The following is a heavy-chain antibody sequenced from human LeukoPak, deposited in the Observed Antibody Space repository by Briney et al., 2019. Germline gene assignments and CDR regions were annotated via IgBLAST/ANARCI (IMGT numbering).Heavy chain of an antibody. D-gene: IGHD3-10*01. CDR1: GFTLDNFA. Sequence: GGSRRLSLAPSGFTLDNFAMTWVRRAPGKGLEWVSEITGSGGSTYYADSVKGRFTISRDNSKNTLYLQMNSLRAEDTAIYYCARELFDFDYWGQGTLVTVSS. V-gene: IGHV3-23*01. CDR3: ARELFDFDY. J-gene: IGHJ4*02. CDR2: ITGSGGST.